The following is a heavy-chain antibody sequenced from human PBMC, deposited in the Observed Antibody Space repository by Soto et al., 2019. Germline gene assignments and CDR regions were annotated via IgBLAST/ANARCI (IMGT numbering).Heavy chain of an antibody. CDR1: GFTFSSYG. D-gene: IGHD6-19*01. CDR2: IWYDGSNE. Sequence: QVQLVESGGSVVQPGWSLRLSCAASGFTFSSYGMHWVRQAPGKGLEWVAVIWYDGSNENYADSVKGRFTISRDNSKNTLYLQMNSLRAEDTALYYCARDRRGSGWYDYFDYWGQGTLVTVSS. V-gene: IGHV3-33*01. J-gene: IGHJ4*02. CDR3: ARDRRGSGWYDYFDY.